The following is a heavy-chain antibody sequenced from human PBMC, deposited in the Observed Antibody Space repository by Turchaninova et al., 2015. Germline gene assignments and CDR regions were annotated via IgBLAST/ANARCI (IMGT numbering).Heavy chain of an antibody. CDR2: VHSSGST. V-gene: IGHV4-4*07. Sequence: GELQESGPGLVKPSETLSLTCTVFGDSIINYYCSWIRQPAGKGLEYIGRVHSSGSTNYNPSLKGRVTISVDKSKNHFSLKLSSVTAADTAVYYCAGYHLRSSDPYNWFDPWGQGTLVTVSS. CDR3: AGYHLRSSDPYNWFDP. CDR1: GDSIINYY. D-gene: IGHD6-6*01. J-gene: IGHJ5*02.